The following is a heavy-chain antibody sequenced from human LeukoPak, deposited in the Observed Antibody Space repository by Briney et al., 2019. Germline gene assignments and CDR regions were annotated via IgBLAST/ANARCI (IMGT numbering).Heavy chain of an antibody. V-gene: IGHV4-34*01. CDR2: IYESGTT. Sequence: PSETLSLTCAVYGQCLNSYYWSWVRQPPGEGLEWIGEIYESGTTEYNPSLKSRVTISMVPSKQQFSLSLSSVTAADTAVYYCARGAWATRLGSWGLGTPVIVSS. CDR1: GQCLNSYY. D-gene: IGHD2-15*01. CDR3: ARGAWATRLGS. J-gene: IGHJ4*02.